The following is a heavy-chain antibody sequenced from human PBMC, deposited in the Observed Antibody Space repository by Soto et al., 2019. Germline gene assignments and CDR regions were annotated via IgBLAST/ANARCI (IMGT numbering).Heavy chain of an antibody. D-gene: IGHD6-6*01. CDR2: ISYDGSTE. Sequence: QVQLVESGGGVVQPGRSLRLSCSASGFTFSFYAMHWVRQTPGKGLEWVAIISYDGSTEYYADSVKGRFTISRDTSKNTLYLQMNSLRTEDTAVYYCARDSSSNYFDYWGQGTLVTVS. CDR1: GFTFSFYA. CDR3: ARDSSSNYFDY. J-gene: IGHJ4*02. V-gene: IGHV3-30-3*01.